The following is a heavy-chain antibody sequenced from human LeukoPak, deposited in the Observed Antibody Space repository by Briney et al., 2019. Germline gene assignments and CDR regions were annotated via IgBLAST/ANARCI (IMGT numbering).Heavy chain of an antibody. CDR2: IYYSGST. CDR1: GGSISNYY. V-gene: IGHV4-59*08. D-gene: IGHD3-10*01. J-gene: IGHJ3*02. Sequence: PSETLSLTCTASGGSISNYYWSWIRQPPGKGLEWIGYIYYSGSTNYNPSLKSRVTMSVDTSKNQFSLKLSSVTAADTAVYYCARHAAGSRAFDIWGQGTMVTVSS. CDR3: ARHAAGSRAFDI.